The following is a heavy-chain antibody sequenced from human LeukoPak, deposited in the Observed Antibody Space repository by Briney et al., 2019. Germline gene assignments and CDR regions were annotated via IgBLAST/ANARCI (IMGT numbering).Heavy chain of an antibody. D-gene: IGHD3-16*02. CDR2: IYYSGST. J-gene: IGHJ6*03. Sequence: SETLSLTCTVSGGSISSHYWSWIRQPPGKGLEWIGYIYYSGSTNYNPSLKSRVTISVDTSKNQFSLKLSSVTAADTAVYYCARSSFVHYYYYYMDVWGKGTTVTVSS. CDR1: GGSISSHY. V-gene: IGHV4-59*11. CDR3: ARSSFVHYYYYYMDV.